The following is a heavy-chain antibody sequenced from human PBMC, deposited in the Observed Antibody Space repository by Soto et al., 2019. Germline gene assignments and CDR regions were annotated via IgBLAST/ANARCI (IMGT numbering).Heavy chain of an antibody. D-gene: IGHD3-22*01. J-gene: IGHJ3*02. V-gene: IGHV4-31*03. CDR1: GGSISSGGYY. CDR2: IYYSGST. CDR3: AKYYYDSSGYFDAFDI. Sequence: NPSETLSLTCTVSGGSISSGGYYWSWIRQHPWKGLEWIGYIYYSGSTYYNPSLKSRVTISVDTSKNQFSLKLSSVTAADTAVYYCAKYYYDSSGYFDAFDIWGQGXMVTV.